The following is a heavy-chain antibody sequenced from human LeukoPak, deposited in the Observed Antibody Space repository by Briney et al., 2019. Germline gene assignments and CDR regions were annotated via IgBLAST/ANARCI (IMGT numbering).Heavy chain of an antibody. CDR3: ARGRRSITIFGVVKNLYYYYGMDV. J-gene: IGHJ6*02. V-gene: IGHV1-8*01. CDR1: GYTFTSYG. CDR2: MNPNSGNT. Sequence: ASVKVSCKASGYTFTSYGINWVRQATGQGLEWMGWMNPNSGNTGYAQKFQGRVTMTRNTSISTAHMELSSLRSEDTAVYYCARGRRSITIFGVVKNLYYYYGMDVWGQGTTVTVSS. D-gene: IGHD3-3*01.